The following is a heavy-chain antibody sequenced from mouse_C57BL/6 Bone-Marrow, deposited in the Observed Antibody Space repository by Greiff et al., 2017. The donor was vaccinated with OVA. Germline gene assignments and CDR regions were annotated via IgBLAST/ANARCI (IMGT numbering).Heavy chain of an antibody. CDR2: IYPRSGNT. J-gene: IGHJ4*01. CDR3: ARGYYGSSYEMDY. Sequence: QVRLQQSGAELARPGASVKLSCKASGYTFTSYGISWVKQRTGQGLEWIGEIYPRSGNTYYNEKFKGKATLTADKSSSTAYMELRSLTSEDSAVYFCARGYYGSSYEMDYWGQGTSVTVSS. CDR1: GYTFTSYG. V-gene: IGHV1-81*01. D-gene: IGHD1-1*01.